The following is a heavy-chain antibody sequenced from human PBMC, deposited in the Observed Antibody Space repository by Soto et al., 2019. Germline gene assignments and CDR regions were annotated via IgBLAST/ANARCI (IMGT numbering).Heavy chain of an antibody. CDR2: IYWNDDK. Sequence: SGPTLVNPPQTLTLTCTFSGFSPSTSRLSVGWIPQPPGKALEWLALIYWNDDKRNSPSLKSRLTITKDTSENQVVLTMTNMDPVDTATYFCAHSRGFGELAFDYWGPGTLVTSPQ. CDR1: GFSPSTSRLS. J-gene: IGHJ4*02. CDR3: AHSRGFGELAFDY. V-gene: IGHV2-5*01. D-gene: IGHD3-10*01.